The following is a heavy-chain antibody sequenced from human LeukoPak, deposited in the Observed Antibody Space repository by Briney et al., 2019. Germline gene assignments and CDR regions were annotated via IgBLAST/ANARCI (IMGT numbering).Heavy chain of an antibody. J-gene: IGHJ4*02. Sequence: ASVKVSCKASGYTFTSYGISWVRQAPGQGLEWMGWISAYNGNTNYAQKLQGRVTMTTDTSTSTAYMELRSLRSDDTAAYYCARDIPQYYDFWSGYLYYFDYWGQGTLVTVSS. D-gene: IGHD3-3*01. V-gene: IGHV1-18*01. CDR1: GYTFTSYG. CDR3: ARDIPQYYDFWSGYLYYFDY. CDR2: ISAYNGNT.